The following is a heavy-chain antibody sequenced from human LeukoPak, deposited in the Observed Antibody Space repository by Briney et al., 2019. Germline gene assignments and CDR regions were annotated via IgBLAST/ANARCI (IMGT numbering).Heavy chain of an antibody. CDR2: ISAYNGNT. V-gene: IGHV1-18*01. CDR3: ARDPGTVVTRYYYYYGMDV. CDR1: GDTFTSYG. D-gene: IGHD4-23*01. Sequence: ASVKVSCKASGDTFTSYGISWVRQAPGQGLEWMGGISAYNGNTNYSQKLQGRVTMTTDTSTSTAYMELRSLRSDDTAVYYCARDPGTVVTRYYYYYGMDVWGQGTTVTVSS. J-gene: IGHJ6*02.